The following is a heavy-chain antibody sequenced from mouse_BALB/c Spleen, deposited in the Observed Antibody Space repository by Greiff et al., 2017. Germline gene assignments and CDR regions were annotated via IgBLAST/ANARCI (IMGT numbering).Heavy chain of an antibody. V-gene: IGHV5-17*02. D-gene: IGHD1-1*01. CDR2: ISSGSSTI. CDR3: ARSYGSSWGAMDY. Sequence: EVKLVESGGGLVQPGGSRKLSCAASGFTFSSFGMHWVRQAPEKGLEWVAYISSGSSTIYYADTVKGRFTISRDNPKNTLFLQMTSLRSEDTAMYYCARSYGSSWGAMDYWGQGTSVTVSS. CDR1: GFTFSSFG. J-gene: IGHJ4*01.